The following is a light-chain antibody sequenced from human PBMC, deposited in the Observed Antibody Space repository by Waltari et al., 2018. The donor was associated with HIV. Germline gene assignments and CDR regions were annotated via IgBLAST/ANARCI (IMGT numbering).Light chain of an antibody. CDR1: ALPKKY. J-gene: IGLJ3*02. CDR3: YSTDSSVDHRGV. CDR2: DDT. Sequence: SYELTPPPSVSVSPGQTARIPCSGDALPKKYAYWYQQRSGQAPVLVIYDDTKRPSGIPERFSGSSSGTMATLTISGAQVEDEADYYCYSTDSSVDHRGVFGGGTKVTVL. V-gene: IGLV3-10*01.